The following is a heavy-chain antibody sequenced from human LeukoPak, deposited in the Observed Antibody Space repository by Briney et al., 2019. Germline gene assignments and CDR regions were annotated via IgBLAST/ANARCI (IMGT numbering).Heavy chain of an antibody. CDR2: IYYSGST. Sequence: PSETLSLTCTGSGGSISSYYWSWIRQPPGKGLEWIGYIYYSGSTNYNPSLKSRVTISVDTSKNQFSLKLSSVTAADTAVYYCARVSIWNSHFQHWGQGTLVTVSS. CDR3: ARVSIWNSHFQH. CDR1: GGSISSYY. D-gene: IGHD1-7*01. J-gene: IGHJ1*01. V-gene: IGHV4-59*01.